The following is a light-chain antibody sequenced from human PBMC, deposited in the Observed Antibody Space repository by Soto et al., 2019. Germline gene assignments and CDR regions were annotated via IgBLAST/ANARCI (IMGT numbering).Light chain of an antibody. V-gene: IGLV2-14*03. CDR3: SSYISSSILEV. J-gene: IGLJ1*01. CDR1: SDIDGHTF. Sequence: QSALTQPASVSGSPGQSVTISCTGSDIDGHTFVSWYQHHPGKALKLIISDVSIRPSGVSNRFSGSKSGSTASLTISGLQAEDEADYYCSSYISSSILEVFGTGTKLTVL. CDR2: DVS.